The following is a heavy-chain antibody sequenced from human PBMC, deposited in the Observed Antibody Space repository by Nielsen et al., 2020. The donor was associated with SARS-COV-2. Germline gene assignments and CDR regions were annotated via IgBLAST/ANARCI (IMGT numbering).Heavy chain of an antibody. CDR2: ISGSGGST. CDR3: AKDKSGKQGFDY. V-gene: IGHV3-23*01. Sequence: GESLKIPCAASGFTFSSYAMSWVRQAPGKGLEWVSAISGSGGSTYYADSVKGRFTISRDNSKNTLYLQMNSLRAEDTAVYYCAKDKSGKQGFDYWGQGTLVTVSS. D-gene: IGHD3-10*01. J-gene: IGHJ4*02. CDR1: GFTFSSYA.